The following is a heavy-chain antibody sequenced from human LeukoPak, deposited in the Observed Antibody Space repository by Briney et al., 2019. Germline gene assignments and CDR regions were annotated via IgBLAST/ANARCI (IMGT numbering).Heavy chain of an antibody. CDR2: IYQSGTT. V-gene: IGHV4-59*08. D-gene: IGHD5-18*01. CDR1: GGFITSFY. J-gene: IGHJ5*02. CDR3: ARLGYNFGFDP. Sequence: KPSETLSLTCAVSGGFITSFYWSWIRQPPGKGLEYIGHIYQSGTTNYNPSLRSRVTLSIDTSKNQFSLRLTSLTAADTAVYFCARLGYNFGFDPWGQGTLVTVSS.